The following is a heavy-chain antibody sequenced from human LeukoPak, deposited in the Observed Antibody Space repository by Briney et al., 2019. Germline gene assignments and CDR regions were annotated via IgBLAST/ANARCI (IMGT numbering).Heavy chain of an antibody. CDR1: GFTVSSSF. V-gene: IGHV3-53*01. CDR2: IYTGGST. Sequence: GGSLRLSCAASGFTVSSSFMTWVRQAPGKGLEWVSVIYTGGSTYYADSVKGRFTISRDNSKNTLSLQMNSLRAEDSAVYYCARDSPGPLDYWGQGTLVTVSS. J-gene: IGHJ4*02. CDR3: ARDSPGPLDY.